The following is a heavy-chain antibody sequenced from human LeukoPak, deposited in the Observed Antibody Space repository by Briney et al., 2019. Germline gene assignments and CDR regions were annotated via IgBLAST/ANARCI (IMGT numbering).Heavy chain of an antibody. CDR3: ARDRDYYNYFEY. D-gene: IGHD3-10*01. V-gene: IGHV3-7*04. Sequence: GGSLRLSCAASGFTLSNCGMHWVRQAPGKGLEWVANIKHDGSEKYYVDSVKGRFTISRDNAKNSLYLQMNSLRGEDTAVYYCARDRDYYNYFEYWGQGTLVTVSS. J-gene: IGHJ4*02. CDR2: IKHDGSEK. CDR1: GFTLSNCG.